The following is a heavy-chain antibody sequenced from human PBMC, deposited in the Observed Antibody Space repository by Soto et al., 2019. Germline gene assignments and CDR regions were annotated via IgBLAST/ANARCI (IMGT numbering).Heavy chain of an antibody. V-gene: IGHV3-15*07. Sequence: GGTLRLSCAASGFLFSNAWTNWVRQAPGKGLEWVGRVKSKTEGGTTDFAAPVKGRFAISRDDSKNMVYLEMNSLKTEDTAIYYCTTDSYMTNIIVRFDYWGHGTLVTVSS. D-gene: IGHD4-17*01. J-gene: IGHJ4*01. CDR2: VKSKTEGGTT. CDR3: TTDSYMTNIIVRFDY. CDR1: GFLFSNAW.